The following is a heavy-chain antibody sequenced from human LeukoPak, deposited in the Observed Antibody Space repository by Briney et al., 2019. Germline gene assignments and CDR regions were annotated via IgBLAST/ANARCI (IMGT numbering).Heavy chain of an antibody. Sequence: GGSLRLSCAASGFTFRSFAMHWVRQAPGKGLEWVAVISYDGRNEYYADYVKGRFTISRDNSKNTLYLQMNSLRAEDTAVYYCARNGDYYYYGMDVWGQGTTVTVSS. D-gene: IGHD4-17*01. CDR3: ARNGDYYYYGMDV. V-gene: IGHV3-30*03. J-gene: IGHJ6*02. CDR1: GFTFRSFA. CDR2: ISYDGRNE.